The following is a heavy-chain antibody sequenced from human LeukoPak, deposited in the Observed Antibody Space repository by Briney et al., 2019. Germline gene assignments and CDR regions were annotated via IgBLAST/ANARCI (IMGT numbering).Heavy chain of an antibody. CDR3: ARGPRSSGWYERDY. J-gene: IGHJ4*02. D-gene: IGHD6-19*01. CDR2: IIPILGIA. V-gene: IGHV1-69*04. CDR1: GGTFSSYA. Sequence: SVKVSCKASGGTFSSYAISWVRPAPGQGLEWMGRIIPILGIANYAQKFQGRVTITADKSTSTAYMELSSLRSEDTAVYYCARGPRSSGWYERDYWGQGTLVTVSS.